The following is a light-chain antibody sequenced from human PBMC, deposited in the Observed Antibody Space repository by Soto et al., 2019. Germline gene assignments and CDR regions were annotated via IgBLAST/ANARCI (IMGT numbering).Light chain of an antibody. CDR3: QQYGSSLIYT. CDR2: GAS. Sequence: EIVLTQSPGTLSLSPGERATLSCRASQSVSSSYLAWYQQKPGQAPRLLIYGASIRATGISDRFSGSGSGTDFTLTISRREPEDFAVYYCQQYGSSLIYTFGQGTKLEIK. V-gene: IGKV3-20*01. J-gene: IGKJ2*01. CDR1: QSVSSSY.